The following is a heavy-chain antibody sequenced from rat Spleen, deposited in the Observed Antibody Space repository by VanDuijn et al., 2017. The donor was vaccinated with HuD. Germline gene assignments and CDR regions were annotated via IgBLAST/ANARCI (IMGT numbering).Heavy chain of an antibody. Sequence: EVQLQESGPGPVKVSESLSLTCSVTGHSITSSYRWNWIRKFPGNKLEWMGYINSAGTTNYNPSLKSRISITRDTSKNQFFLQVNSVSSEDTATYYCARSDGVHYYLPFIYWGQGTLVTVSS. CDR3: ARSDGVHYYLPFIY. J-gene: IGHJ3*01. CDR1: GHSITSSYR. V-gene: IGHV3-3*01. D-gene: IGHD1-1*01. CDR2: INSAGTT.